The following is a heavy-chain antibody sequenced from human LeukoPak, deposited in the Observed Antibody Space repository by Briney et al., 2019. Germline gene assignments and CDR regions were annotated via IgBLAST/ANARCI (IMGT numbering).Heavy chain of an antibody. J-gene: IGHJ4*02. Sequence: GRSLRLSCAASGFTFDDYAMHWVRQAPGKGLEWASGISWNSGSIGYADSVKGRFTISRDNAKNSLYLQMNSLRAEDTALYYCAKSKYYYDSSGYYYYFDYWGQGTLVTVSS. D-gene: IGHD3-22*01. CDR1: GFTFDDYA. CDR3: AKSKYYYDSSGYYYYFDY. V-gene: IGHV3-9*01. CDR2: ISWNSGSI.